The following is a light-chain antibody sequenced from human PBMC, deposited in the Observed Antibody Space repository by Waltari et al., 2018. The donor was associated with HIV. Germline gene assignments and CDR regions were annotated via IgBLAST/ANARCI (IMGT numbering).Light chain of an antibody. CDR3: NSYTTSSTLHVV. CDR2: DVS. J-gene: IGLJ2*01. CDR1: NRDVGGYNY. V-gene: IGLV2-14*03. Sequence: QSALTQPASVSGSPGQSITISCTGTNRDVGGYNYVSWYQHHPGKAPKLMIYDVSNRPSGVSNRFSGSKSGNTASLTISGLQAEDEADYYCNSYTTSSTLHVVFGGGTKLTVL.